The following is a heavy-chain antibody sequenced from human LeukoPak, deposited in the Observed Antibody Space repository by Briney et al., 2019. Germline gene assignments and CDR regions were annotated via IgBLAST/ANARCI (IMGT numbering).Heavy chain of an antibody. V-gene: IGHV4-59*12. CDR3: AGEGEWESRHFDY. Sequence: SETLSLTCSASGASTSRRYWSWIRQFPGRTLEWIGHIYNGRDTKYNPSLTSRVTISVDTSKNQFSLKLNSVTAADTAVYYCAGEGEWESRHFDYWGQGTLVTVSS. CDR1: GASTSRRY. CDR2: IYNGRDT. D-gene: IGHD1-26*01. J-gene: IGHJ4*02.